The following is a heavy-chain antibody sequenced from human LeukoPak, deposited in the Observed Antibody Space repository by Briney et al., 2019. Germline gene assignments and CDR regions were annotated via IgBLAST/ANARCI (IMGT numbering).Heavy chain of an antibody. CDR3: AKDPFRRGGYYFDY. J-gene: IGHJ4*02. CDR1: GFTSSNYA. Sequence: GGSLRLSCAASGFTSSNYAMSWVRQAPGKGLEWVSAISGSGNNTYYADSVKGRFTISRDNSKNTLYLQMNSLRAEDTAVYYCAKDPFRRGGYYFDYWGQGTLVTVSS. D-gene: IGHD3-16*01. V-gene: IGHV3-23*01. CDR2: ISGSGNNT.